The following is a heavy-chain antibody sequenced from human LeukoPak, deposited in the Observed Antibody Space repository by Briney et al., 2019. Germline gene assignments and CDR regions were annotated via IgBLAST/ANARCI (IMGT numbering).Heavy chain of an antibody. V-gene: IGHV3-21*04. CDR3: ARGFRGSYYYFDY. Sequence: GGSLRLSCAASGFTFSSYSMNWVRQAPGKGLEWVSSISSSSSYIYYADSVKGRFTISRDNAKNSLYLQMNSLRAEDTAMYYCARGFRGSYYYFDYWGQGTLVTVSS. CDR2: ISSSSSYI. D-gene: IGHD1-26*01. CDR1: GFTFSSYS. J-gene: IGHJ4*02.